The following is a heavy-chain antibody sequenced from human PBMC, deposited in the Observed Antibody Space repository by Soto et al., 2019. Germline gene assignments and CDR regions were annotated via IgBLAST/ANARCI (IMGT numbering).Heavy chain of an antibody. CDR3: ARDGSAAAGDRRYYFDY. V-gene: IGHV3-7*05. CDR2: IKQDGSEK. D-gene: IGHD6-13*01. CDR1: GFTFSSYW. J-gene: IGHJ4*02. Sequence: EVQLVESGGGLVQPGGSLRLSCAASGFTFSSYWMSWVRQAPGKGLEWVANIKQDGSEKYYVDSVKGRFTISRDNAKNSLYLQMNSLRAEDTAVYYCARDGSAAAGDRRYYFDYWGQGTLVTVSS.